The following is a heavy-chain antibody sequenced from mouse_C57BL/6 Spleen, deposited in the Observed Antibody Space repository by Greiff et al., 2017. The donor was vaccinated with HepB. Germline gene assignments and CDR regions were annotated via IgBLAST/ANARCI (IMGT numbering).Heavy chain of an antibody. D-gene: IGHD1-1*01. CDR1: GYTFTSYW. J-gene: IGHJ2*01. V-gene: IGHV1-61*01. CDR2: IYPSDSET. Sequence: QVQLKQPGAELVRPGSSVKLSCKASGYTFTSYWMDWVKQRPGQGLEWIGNIYPSDSETHYNQKFKDKATLTVDKSSSTAYMQLSSLTSEDSAVYYCARSSSHLYFDYWGQGTTLTVSS. CDR3: ARSSSHLYFDY.